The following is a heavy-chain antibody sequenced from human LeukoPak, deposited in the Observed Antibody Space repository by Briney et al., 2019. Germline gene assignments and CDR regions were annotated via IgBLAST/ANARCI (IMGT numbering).Heavy chain of an antibody. CDR1: GFTFSTYG. V-gene: IGHV3-33*01. D-gene: IGHD2-8*01. CDR2: IGADGSTT. CDR3: ARPRLFKGVFDD. Sequence: GRSLRLSCAASGFTFSTYGMDWVRQAPGKGLEWVAVIGADGSTTYYAESVKGRFTISKDNSKSTLFLQMNSLRAEDTAVYYCARPRLFKGVFDDWGQGTMVTVSS. J-gene: IGHJ3*01.